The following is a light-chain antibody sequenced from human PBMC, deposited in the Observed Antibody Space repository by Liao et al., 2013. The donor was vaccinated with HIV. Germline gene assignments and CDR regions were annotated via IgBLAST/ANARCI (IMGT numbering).Light chain of an antibody. Sequence: SYEVTQSPSVSVAPGKTATITCGGNNIGSKSVHWYQQKPGQAPVVVIYYNSDRPSGIPERFSGSNSGNMATMTISRVEAGDEADYYCQVWDSSSDHFVFGTGTQVTVL. CDR1: NIGSKS. V-gene: IGLV3-21*01. CDR3: QVWDSSSDHFV. J-gene: IGLJ1*01. CDR2: YNS.